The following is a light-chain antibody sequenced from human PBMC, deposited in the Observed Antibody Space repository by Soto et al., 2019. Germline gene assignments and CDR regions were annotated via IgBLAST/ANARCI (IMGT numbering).Light chain of an antibody. V-gene: IGLV2-11*01. CDR2: DVS. CDR1: SSDVCAYNY. J-gene: IGLJ1*01. CDR3: CSYADNYSYV. Sequence: QSALAQPRSVSGSPGRSVTISCTGTSSDVCAYNYVSWYQQHTGKAPKLMTYDVSKRPSGVPDRCSGSKSGNTASLTISGLQAEDEADYYCCSYADNYSYVCGTGTKVTVL.